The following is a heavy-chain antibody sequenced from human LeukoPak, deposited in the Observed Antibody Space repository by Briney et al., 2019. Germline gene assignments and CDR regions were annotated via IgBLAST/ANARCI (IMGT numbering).Heavy chain of an antibody. CDR1: GGSISSSTYY. Sequence: SETLSLTCTVSGGSISSSTYYGGWIRQPPGKGLEWIGSISYSGSSYYNPSLKSRVTISVDTSTNQFSLKVRSLTAADPAVYYCARLFYDFWSGHYYYYLDVWGKGTTVTVSS. CDR3: ARLFYDFWSGHYYYYLDV. J-gene: IGHJ6*03. V-gene: IGHV4-39*01. CDR2: ISYSGSS. D-gene: IGHD3-3*01.